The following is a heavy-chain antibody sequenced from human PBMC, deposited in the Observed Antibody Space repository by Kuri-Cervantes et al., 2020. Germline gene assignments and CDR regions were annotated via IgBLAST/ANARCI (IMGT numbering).Heavy chain of an antibody. CDR3: AKDIGPLGSRANYFDY. V-gene: IGHV3-11*01. Sequence: LSLTCAASGFTFSDYYMSWIRQAPGKGLKWVSYISSSVSTIYYADSVKGRFTISRDNAKNSLYLQMNSLRAEDTALYYCAKDIGPLGSRANYFDYWGQGTLVTVSS. CDR2: ISSSVSTI. J-gene: IGHJ4*02. D-gene: IGHD3-10*01. CDR1: GFTFSDYY.